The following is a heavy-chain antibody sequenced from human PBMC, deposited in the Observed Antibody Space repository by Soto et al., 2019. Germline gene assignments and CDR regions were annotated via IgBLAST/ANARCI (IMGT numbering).Heavy chain of an antibody. CDR1: GLTFKNYA. CDR2: ISNTGDMT. CDR3: AVILVALVGQTPFDY. D-gene: IGHD5-12*01. V-gene: IGHV3-23*01. Sequence: EVHLLATGGSLVRPGGSLRLSCAASGLTFKNYAMSWVRQAPGKGLEWVSGISNTGDMTYYADSVKGRFTISRDNDKNTMFLQMSSLRAEDTALYYCAVILVALVGQTPFDYWGQGTHVTVSS. J-gene: IGHJ4*02.